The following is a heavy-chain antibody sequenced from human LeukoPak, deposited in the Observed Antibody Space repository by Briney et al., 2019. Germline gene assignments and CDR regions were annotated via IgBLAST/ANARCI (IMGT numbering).Heavy chain of an antibody. CDR2: IKQDGSEK. J-gene: IGHJ3*02. D-gene: IGHD1-26*01. Sequence: GGSLRLSCAASGFTFSSYWMSWVRQAPGKGLEWVANIKQDGSEKYYVDSVKGRFTISRDNAKNSLYLQMNSLRAEDTAVYYCARDSEWELLPDAFGIWGQGTMVTVSS. CDR1: GFTFSSYW. CDR3: ARDSEWELLPDAFGI. V-gene: IGHV3-7*03.